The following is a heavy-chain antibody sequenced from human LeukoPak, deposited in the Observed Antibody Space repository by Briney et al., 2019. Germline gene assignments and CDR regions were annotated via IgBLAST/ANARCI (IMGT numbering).Heavy chain of an antibody. CDR3: TRDATYYLRYGYFDY. V-gene: IGHV3-21*01. D-gene: IGHD2/OR15-2a*01. Sequence: GGSLRLSCAASGFTLSSSAMNWVRQAPGKGLEWVSSINNVASHIYYAGSVRGRFTIPRDNAKNSVYLQMNSLRAEDTAVYYCTRDATYYLRYGYFDYWGQGTLVTVSS. J-gene: IGHJ4*02. CDR1: GFTLSSSA. CDR2: INNVASHI.